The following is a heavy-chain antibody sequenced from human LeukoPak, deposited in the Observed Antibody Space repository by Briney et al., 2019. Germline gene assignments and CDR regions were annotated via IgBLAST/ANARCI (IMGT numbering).Heavy chain of an antibody. CDR2: ISSSGSTI. CDR3: ASGAAAGRLDY. CDR1: GFTFSNAW. D-gene: IGHD6-13*01. Sequence: PGGSLRLSCAASGFTFSNAWMSWVRQAPGKGLEWVSYISSSGSTIYYADSVKGRFTISRDNAKNSLYLQMNSLRAEDTAVYYCASGAAAGRLDYWGQGTLVTVSS. V-gene: IGHV3-11*04. J-gene: IGHJ4*02.